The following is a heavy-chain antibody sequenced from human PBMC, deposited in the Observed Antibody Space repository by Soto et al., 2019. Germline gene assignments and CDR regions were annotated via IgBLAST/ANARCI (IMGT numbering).Heavy chain of an antibody. CDR3: ARHRGSSWYQGYFDY. Sequence: SETLSLTCTVSGGSISSYYWSWIRQPPGKGLEWIGYIYYCGSTNYNPSLKSRVTISVDTSKNQFSLKLSSVTAADTAVYYCARHRGSSWYQGYFDYWGQGTLVTVSS. V-gene: IGHV4-59*08. CDR2: IYYCGST. D-gene: IGHD6-13*01. CDR1: GGSISSYY. J-gene: IGHJ4*02.